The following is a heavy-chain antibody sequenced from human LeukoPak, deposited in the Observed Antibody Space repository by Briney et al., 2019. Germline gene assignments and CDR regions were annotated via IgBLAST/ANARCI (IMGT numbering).Heavy chain of an antibody. CDR2: IYTSGST. V-gene: IGHV4-59*10. CDR1: GGSFSGYY. Sequence: KTSETLSLTCAVYGGSFSGYYWSWIRQPAGKGLEWIGRIYTSGSTNYNPSLKSRVTMSVDTSKNQFSLKLSSVTAADTAVYYCARVAVAGKVDYWGQGTLVTVSS. J-gene: IGHJ4*02. CDR3: ARVAVAGKVDY. D-gene: IGHD6-19*01.